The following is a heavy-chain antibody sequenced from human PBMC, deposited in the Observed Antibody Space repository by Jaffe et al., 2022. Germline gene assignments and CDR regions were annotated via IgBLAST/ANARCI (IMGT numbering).Heavy chain of an antibody. CDR3: TRDPFTHDYGDVDAFDI. J-gene: IGHJ3*02. D-gene: IGHD4-17*01. CDR2: IRSKAYGGTT. CDR1: GFTFGDYA. Sequence: EVQLVESGGGLVQPGRSLRLSCTASGFTFGDYAMSWVRQAPGKGLEWVGFIRSKAYGGTTEYAASVKGRFTISRDDSKSIAYLQMNSLKTEDTAVYYCTRDPFTHDYGDVDAFDIWGQGTMVTVSS. V-gene: IGHV3-49*04.